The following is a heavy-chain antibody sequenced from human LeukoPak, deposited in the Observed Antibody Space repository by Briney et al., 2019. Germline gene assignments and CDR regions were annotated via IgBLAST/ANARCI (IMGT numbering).Heavy chain of an antibody. D-gene: IGHD3-10*01. Sequence: GGSLRLSCAASGFTFSRYGMDWVRQAPGKGLEWVANIKQDGSEKHYVDSVKGRFTISRDNSKNTLYLQMNSLRAEDTAVYYCAKKNGSGSSPLVWGKGTTVTISS. CDR1: GFTFSRYG. CDR3: AKKNGSGSSPLV. CDR2: IKQDGSEK. J-gene: IGHJ6*04. V-gene: IGHV3-7*03.